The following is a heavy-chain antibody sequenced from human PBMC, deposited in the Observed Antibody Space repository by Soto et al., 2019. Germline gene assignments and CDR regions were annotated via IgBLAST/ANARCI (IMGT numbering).Heavy chain of an antibody. J-gene: IGHJ4*02. CDR1: GYIFINYY. D-gene: IGHD6-13*01. Sequence: QVHLVQSGAEVKKPGASVKVSCKASGYIFINYYIHWVRQAPGQGLEWIGIINPNGGSTNYAQKFRGRVNLARETSTSTVYIDLSSLRSEDTAVYYCARDLAAADYWGQGTLVNVSS. CDR2: INPNGGST. CDR3: ARDLAAADY. V-gene: IGHV1-46*01.